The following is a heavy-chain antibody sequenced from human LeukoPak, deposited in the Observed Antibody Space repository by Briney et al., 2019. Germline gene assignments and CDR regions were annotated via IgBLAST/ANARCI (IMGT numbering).Heavy chain of an antibody. D-gene: IGHD3-10*01. CDR1: GGSISSYY. CDR3: ARARRGGWFDP. V-gene: IGHV4-59*01. CDR2: IYYSGST. J-gene: IGHJ5*02. Sequence: PSETLSLTCTGSGGSISSYYWSWIRQPPGKGLEWMGYIYYSGSTNYNPSLKSRVTISVDTSKNQFSLKLSSVTAADTAVYYCARARRGGWFDPWGQGTLVTVSS.